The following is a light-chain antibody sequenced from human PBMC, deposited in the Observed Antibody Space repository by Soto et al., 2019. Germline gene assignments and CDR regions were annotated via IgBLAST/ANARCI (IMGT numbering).Light chain of an antibody. CDR3: QVWDSSRDHYV. CDR2: DDS. Sequence: SYELTQPPSVSVAPGQTARITCGGNRIGSKSVQCYEQKAGQAPVLVDYDDSDRPSGIPGRFSGSKSGNTATLTISDVGAGDDADYYCQVWDSSRDHYVFGPGTKLTVL. CDR1: RIGSKS. V-gene: IGLV3-21*02. J-gene: IGLJ1*01.